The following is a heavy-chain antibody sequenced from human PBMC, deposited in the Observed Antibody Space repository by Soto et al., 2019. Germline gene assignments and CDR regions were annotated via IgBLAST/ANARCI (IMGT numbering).Heavy chain of an antibody. V-gene: IGHV3-30-3*01. CDR2: ISYDGSNK. D-gene: IGHD3-22*01. CDR1: GFTFSSYA. Sequence: GGSLRLSCAASGFTFSSYAMHWVRQAPGKGLEWVAVISYDGSNKYYADSVKGRFTISRDNSKNTLYLQMNSLRAEDTAVYYCARDGPSIVVVTYYFDYWGQGTLVTVSS. J-gene: IGHJ4*02. CDR3: ARDGPSIVVVTYYFDY.